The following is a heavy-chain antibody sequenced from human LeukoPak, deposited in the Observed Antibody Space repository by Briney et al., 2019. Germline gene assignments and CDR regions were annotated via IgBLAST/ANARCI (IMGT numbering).Heavy chain of an antibody. Sequence: GGSLRLSCAASGFTFSSHGMNWVRQAPGKGLEWVSGISPNGVITYYADSVKGRFTISRDNAKNSLYLQMNSLRGEDTAVYYCARVKRYCSGGSCYSGRFDPWGQGTLVTVSS. D-gene: IGHD2-15*01. J-gene: IGHJ5*02. V-gene: IGHV3-48*04. CDR2: ISPNGVIT. CDR1: GFTFSSHG. CDR3: ARVKRYCSGGSCYSGRFDP.